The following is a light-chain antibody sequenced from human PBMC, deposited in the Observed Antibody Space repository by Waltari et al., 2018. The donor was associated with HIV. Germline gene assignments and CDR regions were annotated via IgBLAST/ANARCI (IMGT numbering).Light chain of an antibody. V-gene: IGLV1-40*01. CDR1: NSNIGAGFD. CDR2: SHI. J-gene: IGLJ2*01. CDR3: QSHDSSLSGVI. Sequence: QSILAQPPSVSGAPGQRVTISCNGSNSNIGAGFDVPWYQHFPGAAPRLLIYSHINRPSGVPDRFSASTSGTSASLAITGIQGEDEADYYCQSHDSSLSGVIFGGGTKVTV.